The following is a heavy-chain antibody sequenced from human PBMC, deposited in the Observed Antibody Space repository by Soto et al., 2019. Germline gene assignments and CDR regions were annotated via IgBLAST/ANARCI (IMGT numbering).Heavy chain of an antibody. J-gene: IGHJ6*02. CDR2: INAGNGNT. CDR1: GYTFTSYA. D-gene: IGHD1-7*01. CDR3: ARDHDGTGTTYGMDV. Sequence: ASVKVSCKASGYTFTSYAMHWVRQAPGQGLEWMGWINAGNGNTKYSQKFQGRVTITRDTSASTAYMELSSLRSEDTAVYYCARDHDGTGTTYGMDVWGQGTTVTVSS. V-gene: IGHV1-3*01.